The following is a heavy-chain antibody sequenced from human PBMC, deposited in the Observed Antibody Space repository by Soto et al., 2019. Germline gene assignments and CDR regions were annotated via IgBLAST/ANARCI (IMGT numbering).Heavy chain of an antibody. Sequence: GGSLRLSCAASGFTVSSNYMSWVRQAPGKGLEWVSVIYSGGSTYYADSVKGRFTISRDNSKNTLYLQMNSLRAEDTAVYYCARTTWDLLVDYWGQGTLVTVSS. J-gene: IGHJ4*02. CDR1: GFTVSSNY. V-gene: IGHV3-66*01. CDR2: IYSGGST. D-gene: IGHD7-27*01. CDR3: ARTTWDLLVDY.